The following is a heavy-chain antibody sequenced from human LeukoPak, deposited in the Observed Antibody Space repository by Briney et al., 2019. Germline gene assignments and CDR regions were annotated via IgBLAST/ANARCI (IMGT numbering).Heavy chain of an antibody. V-gene: IGHV3-30*18. J-gene: IGHJ5*02. CDR2: ISYEGGTQ. Sequence: GGSLRLSCAASGVTLSPYGMHWVRQAPGKGLEWVAVISYEGGTQHYADSVKGRFIISRNNPRNTLYLQMNILRTEDTAVYYCAKEGTPQVSTWYDLWGQGTQVIVSS. CDR3: AKEGTPQVSTWYDL. D-gene: IGHD3-10*01. CDR1: GVTLSPYG.